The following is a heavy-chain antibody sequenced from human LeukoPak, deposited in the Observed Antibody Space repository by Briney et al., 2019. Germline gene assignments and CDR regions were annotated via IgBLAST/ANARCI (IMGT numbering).Heavy chain of an antibody. CDR2: ISYDGSNK. CDR3: ARGGTVTTVGYFDY. CDR1: GFTFSSYA. V-gene: IGHV3-30*04. D-gene: IGHD4-23*01. Sequence: GRSLRLSCAASGFTFSSYAVHWVRQAPGKGLEWVAVISYDGSNKYYADSVKGRFTISRDNSKNTLYLQMNSLRAEDTDVYYCARGGTVTTVGYFDYWGQGTLVTVSS. J-gene: IGHJ4*02.